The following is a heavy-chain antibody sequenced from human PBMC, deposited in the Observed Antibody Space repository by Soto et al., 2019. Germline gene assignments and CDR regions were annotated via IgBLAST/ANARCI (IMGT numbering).Heavy chain of an antibody. CDR2: IYSGGST. Sequence: PGGSLRLSCAASGFTVSSNYMSWVRQAPGKGLEWVSVIYSGGSTYYADSVKGRFTISRHNSKNTLYLQMNSLRAEDTAVYYCARVIAARSYYYYMDVWGKGTTVTVSS. V-gene: IGHV3-53*04. D-gene: IGHD6-6*01. J-gene: IGHJ6*03. CDR1: GFTVSSNY. CDR3: ARVIAARSYYYYMDV.